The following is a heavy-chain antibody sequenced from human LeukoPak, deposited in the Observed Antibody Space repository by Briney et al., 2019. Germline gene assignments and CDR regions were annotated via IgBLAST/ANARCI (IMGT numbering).Heavy chain of an antibody. Sequence: ASVRVSSTASGYTFTGYYMHWVRQAPGEGGEWMGWINPNSGGTNYAQKFQGWVTMNRDRSISTAYMELSRLRSDDTAVYYCAIGVPAAYDAFDIWGQGTMVTGSS. D-gene: IGHD2-2*01. J-gene: IGHJ3*02. CDR3: AIGVPAAYDAFDI. CDR1: GYTFTGYY. V-gene: IGHV1-2*04. CDR2: INPNSGGT.